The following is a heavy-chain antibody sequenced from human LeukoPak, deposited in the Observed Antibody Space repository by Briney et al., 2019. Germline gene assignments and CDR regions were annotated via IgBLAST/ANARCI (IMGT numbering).Heavy chain of an antibody. CDR2: ISWDGGST. D-gene: IGHD4-11*01. J-gene: IGHJ6*03. CDR1: GFTFDDYT. CDR3: AKATNYYYYYMDV. V-gene: IGHV3-43*01. Sequence: GGSLRLSCAASGFTFDDYTMHWVRQAPGKGLEWVSLISWDGGSTYYADSAKGRFTISRDNSKNSLYLQMNSLRTEDTALYYCAKATNYYYYYMDVWGKGTTVTVSS.